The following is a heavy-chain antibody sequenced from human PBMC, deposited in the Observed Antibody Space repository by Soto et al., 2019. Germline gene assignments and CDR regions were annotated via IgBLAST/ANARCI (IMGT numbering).Heavy chain of an antibody. CDR3: AREASVLIPAAQPSRFDS. V-gene: IGHV1-18*01. CDR2: ISPYSGYT. Sequence: ASVKVSCKGFGYSSMKYGINWVRQAPGQGLEWVGWISPYSGYTHSAQKFHGRLTLTTDTAASTAYMELRILRSADTALYYCAREASVLIPAAQPSRFDSWGQGTLVTVPQ. J-gene: IGHJ4*02. D-gene: IGHD2-2*01. CDR1: GYSSMKYG.